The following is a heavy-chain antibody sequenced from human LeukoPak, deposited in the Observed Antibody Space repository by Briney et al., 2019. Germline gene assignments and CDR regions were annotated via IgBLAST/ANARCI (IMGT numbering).Heavy chain of an antibody. CDR3: AGGGGGSPWFDS. Sequence: ASVMVSCKSSGYIFVTYAVSWVRQAPGEGLEWMGWISVYNGHTDYAQKFQGRVNLTADTSTTTVYMEVSSLTSDDTAVYYCAGGGGGSPWFDSWGQGTLVTVSS. V-gene: IGHV1-18*01. CDR2: ISVYNGHT. CDR1: GYIFVTYA. J-gene: IGHJ5*01. D-gene: IGHD1-26*01.